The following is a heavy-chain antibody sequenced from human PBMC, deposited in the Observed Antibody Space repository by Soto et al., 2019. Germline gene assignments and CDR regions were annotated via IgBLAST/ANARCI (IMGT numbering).Heavy chain of an antibody. J-gene: IGHJ5*02. Sequence: VQLQESGPGLVKPSGTLSLTCAVSGGSISSSTWWRWVRQPPGKGLEWIGEIYHSGSTNYHPSLEIRVTRSVDKSKNQCSLTLSSVTAADTAVYYCASLIAAAGAWGQGTLVTVSS. CDR1: GGSISSSTW. V-gene: IGHV4-4*02. CDR3: ASLIAAAGA. D-gene: IGHD6-13*01. CDR2: IYHSGST.